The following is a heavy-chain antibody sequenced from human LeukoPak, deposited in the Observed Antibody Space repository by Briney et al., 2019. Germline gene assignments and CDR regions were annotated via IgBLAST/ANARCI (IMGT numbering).Heavy chain of an antibody. CDR1: GFTCGGHG. CDR3: ARSDYYETSAAGH. CDR2: IKEDGSQK. D-gene: IGHD3-22*01. V-gene: IGHV3-7*04. J-gene: IGHJ4*02. Sequence: PRGSPRLSSAASGFTCGGHGMRWVHPTPGDGLEWVANIKEDGSQKYYVDSVKGRFTVSRDNAKNSLSLQMNSLRAEDTGVYYCARSDYYETSAAGHWGQGTLITVSS.